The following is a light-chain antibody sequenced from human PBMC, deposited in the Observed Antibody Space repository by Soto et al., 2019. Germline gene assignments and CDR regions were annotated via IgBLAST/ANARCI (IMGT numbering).Light chain of an antibody. CDR1: KNDIGVYDF. J-gene: IGLJ1*01. Sequence: QSALTQPPSASGSPGQSVTVSCTGTKNDIGVYDFVSWYQHHPGKAPRLIIYEVVQRPSGVPDRFSGSKSGNTASLTVSGLQAAGEADYFCKSYAGSNTYVFGSGTKVNV. CDR3: KSYAGSNTYV. V-gene: IGLV2-8*01. CDR2: EVV.